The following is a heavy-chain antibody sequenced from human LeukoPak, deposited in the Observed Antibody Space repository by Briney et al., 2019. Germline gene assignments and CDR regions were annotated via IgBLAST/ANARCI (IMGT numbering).Heavy chain of an antibody. Sequence: GGSLRLSCAASGFTFSSYAMSWVRQAPGKGLEWVSAISGSGGNTYYADSVKGRFTISRDNSKNTLYLQMNSLKAEDTAVYYCAKAPYYATYNWFDPWGQGTLVTVP. CDR3: AKAPYYATYNWFDP. CDR1: GFTFSSYA. J-gene: IGHJ5*02. D-gene: IGHD3-3*01. CDR2: ISGSGGNT. V-gene: IGHV3-23*01.